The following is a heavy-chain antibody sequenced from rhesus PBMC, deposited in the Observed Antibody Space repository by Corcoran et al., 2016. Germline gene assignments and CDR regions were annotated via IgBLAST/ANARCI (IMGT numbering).Heavy chain of an antibody. CDR1: GGSISDSYY. V-gene: IGHV4-143*01. Sequence: QVQLQESGPGLVKPSETLSLTCTVSGGSISDSYYWSWIRQPPGKGLEWMGRIYGIGGSTNYNPSLKGRVTISRDTSKNQFSLKLSSVTAADTAVYYCARSAQIAAAGFYFDYWGQGVLVTVSS. CDR3: ARSAQIAAAGFYFDY. J-gene: IGHJ4*01. D-gene: IGHD6-25*01. CDR2: IYGIGGST.